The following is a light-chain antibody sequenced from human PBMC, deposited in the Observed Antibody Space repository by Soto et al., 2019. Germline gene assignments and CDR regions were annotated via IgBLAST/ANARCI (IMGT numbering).Light chain of an antibody. CDR2: DAS. V-gene: IGKV3-11*01. J-gene: IGKJ4*01. CDR1: QSVSSL. Sequence: EIVLTQSPATLSLSPGERATLSCRASQSVSSLLAWYQQKSGQPPRLLVSDASKRATGVPARFSGSGSGTDFTLIISSLELEDFALYYCQQRSNWPLTFGAGTKVEIK. CDR3: QQRSNWPLT.